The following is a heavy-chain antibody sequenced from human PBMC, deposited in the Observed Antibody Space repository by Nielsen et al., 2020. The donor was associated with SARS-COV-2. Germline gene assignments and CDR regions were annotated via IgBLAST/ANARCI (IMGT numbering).Heavy chain of an antibody. CDR2: ISSSGGST. D-gene: IGHD3-10*01. CDR1: GFTFSSYA. Sequence: GGSLRLSCAASGFTFSSYAMSWVRQAPGKGLEWVSAISSSGGSTYYADSVKGRVTISRDNSRNTLYLQMNSLRAEDTAVYYCARLNYGSGSYYNNYWGQGTLVTVSS. J-gene: IGHJ4*02. V-gene: IGHV3-23*01. CDR3: ARLNYGSGSYYNNY.